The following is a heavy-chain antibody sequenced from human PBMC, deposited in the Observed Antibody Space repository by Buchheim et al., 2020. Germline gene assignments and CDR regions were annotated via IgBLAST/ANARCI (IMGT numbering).Heavy chain of an antibody. Sequence: QVQLQESGPGLVKPSGTLSLTCTVSGGSISIYWWAWIRQPPGKGLEWVGYIHDSGITKYNPSLKSRVTILADLSKNQFSLPLSSVTAADTAVYYCARDSRGAGPDFDFWGQGTL. CDR1: GGSISIYW. CDR3: ARDSRGAGPDFDF. D-gene: IGHD5-12*01. J-gene: IGHJ4*02. V-gene: IGHV4-59*01. CDR2: IHDSGIT.